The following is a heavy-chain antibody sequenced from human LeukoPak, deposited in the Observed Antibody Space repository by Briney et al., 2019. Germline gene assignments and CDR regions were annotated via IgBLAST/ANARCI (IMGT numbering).Heavy chain of an antibody. CDR2: VTSDNRDT. V-gene: IGHV1-18*01. CDR1: GYNFSAYG. J-gene: IGHJ4*02. Sequence: APVKVSFKASGYNFSAYGMTWVRQAPGQGLEWMGWVTSDNRDTKYAPKFQGRVTMTTDMSSTTAYMELRSLRSDDTAVYYCARGSHEYWNDYWGQGTLVTVSS. D-gene: IGHD3/OR15-3a*01. CDR3: ARGSHEYWNDY.